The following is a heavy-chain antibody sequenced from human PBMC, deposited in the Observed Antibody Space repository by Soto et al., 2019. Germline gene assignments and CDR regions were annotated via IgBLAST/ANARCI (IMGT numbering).Heavy chain of an antibody. D-gene: IGHD3-9*01. CDR1: GFTVSSNY. CDR2: IYSGGST. V-gene: IGHV3-53*01. CDR3: ARGARLRYFDWSLDY. J-gene: IGHJ4*02. Sequence: GGSLRLSCAASGFTVSSNYMSWVRQAPGKGLGWVSVIYSGGSTYYADTVKGRFTISRDKSKNTQYLQMNSLRAEDTAVYYCARGARLRYFDWSLDYWGQGTLVTVSS.